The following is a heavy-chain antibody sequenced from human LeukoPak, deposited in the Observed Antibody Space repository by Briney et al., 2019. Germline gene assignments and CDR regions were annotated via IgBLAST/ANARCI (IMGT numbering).Heavy chain of an antibody. CDR1: GFTFDDYA. CDR3: AKSPYYDILTGYYFDY. CDR2: ISWNSGSI. D-gene: IGHD3-9*01. J-gene: IGHJ4*02. Sequence: PGRSLRLSCAASGFTFDDYAMHWVRQAPGKGLEWVSGISWNSGSIGYADSVKGRFTISRDNAKNSLYLQMNSLRAEDTALYYCAKSPYYDILTGYYFDYWGQGTLVTVSS. V-gene: IGHV3-9*01.